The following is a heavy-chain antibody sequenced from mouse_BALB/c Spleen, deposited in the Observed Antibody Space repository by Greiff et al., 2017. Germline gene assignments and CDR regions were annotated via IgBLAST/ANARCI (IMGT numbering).Heavy chain of an antibody. CDR1: GYTFTSYW. CDR3: TKFLDSIDY. CDR2: IYPGSGST. J-gene: IGHJ4*01. V-gene: IGHV1S22*01. Sequence: LQQPGSELVRPGASVKLSCKASGYTFTSYWMHWVKQRHGQGLEWIGNIYPGSGSTNYDEKFKSKGTLTVDTSSSTAYMHLSSLTSEDSAVYYCTKFLDSIDYWGQGTSVTVSS.